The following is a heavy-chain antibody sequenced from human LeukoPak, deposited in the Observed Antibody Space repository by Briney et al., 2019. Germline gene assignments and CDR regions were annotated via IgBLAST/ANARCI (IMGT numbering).Heavy chain of an antibody. V-gene: IGHV3-23*01. J-gene: IGHJ4*02. CDR1: GFTFSSYA. CDR3: AKDPRKTGGYSYGYFDY. CDR2: VSATSGIT. Sequence: GGSLRLSCAASGFTFSSYAMHWVRQAPGKGLEWVSAVSATSGITYYANSVKGRFTIFRDNSKSTLYLQLNNLRAEDTAVYYCAKDPRKTGGYSYGYFDYWGQGTLVTASS. D-gene: IGHD5-18*01.